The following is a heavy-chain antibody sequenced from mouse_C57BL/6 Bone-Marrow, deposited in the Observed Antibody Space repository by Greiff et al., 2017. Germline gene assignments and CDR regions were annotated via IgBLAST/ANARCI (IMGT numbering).Heavy chain of an antibody. D-gene: IGHD1-1*02. CDR1: GFNIKDDY. CDR3: TTDGGSLYFDY. Sequence: EVQLQQSGAELVRPGASVKLSCTASGFNIKDDYMHWVKQRPEQGLEWIGWIDPENGDTEYASKFQGKATITADTSSNPAYLQLSSLTSEDTAVYYCTTDGGSLYFDYWGQGTTLTVSS. V-gene: IGHV14-4*01. J-gene: IGHJ2*01. CDR2: IDPENGDT.